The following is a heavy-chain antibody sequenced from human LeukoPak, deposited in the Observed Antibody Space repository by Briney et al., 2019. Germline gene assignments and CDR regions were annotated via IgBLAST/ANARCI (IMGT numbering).Heavy chain of an antibody. Sequence: SETLSLTCTVSGGSISSYYWSWIRQPPGKGLEWIGYIYYSGSTNYNPSLKSRVTISVDTSKNQFSLKLSSVTAADTAVYYCARADGSSWYEVDYWGQGTLVTVSS. J-gene: IGHJ4*02. V-gene: IGHV4-59*01. CDR1: GGSISSYY. CDR2: IYYSGST. CDR3: ARADGSSWYEVDY. D-gene: IGHD6-13*01.